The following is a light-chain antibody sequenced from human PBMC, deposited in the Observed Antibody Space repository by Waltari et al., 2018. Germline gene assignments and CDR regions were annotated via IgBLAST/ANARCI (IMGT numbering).Light chain of an antibody. V-gene: IGKV1-39*01. CDR2: AAS. CDR1: QSISNY. CDR3: QHSYTKPRA. J-gene: IGKJ1*01. Sequence: DIQMTQSPSSLSASLGDRVTVTCRASQSISNYLNWYQQKPGRAPKLLIFAASTLQIGVPLRFSGSVSGTDFTLTISSLQPEDFATYFCQHSYTKPRAFGLGTKVEIK.